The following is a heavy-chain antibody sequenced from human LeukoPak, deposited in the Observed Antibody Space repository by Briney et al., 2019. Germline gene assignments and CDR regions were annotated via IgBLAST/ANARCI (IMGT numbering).Heavy chain of an antibody. J-gene: IGHJ3*02. D-gene: IGHD3-22*01. CDR1: GFTFSSYA. CDR2: ISSSSIYM. V-gene: IGHV3-21*01. CDR3: ARTGNNDSSSYSDAFDI. Sequence: GGSLRLSCAASGFTFSSYAMNWVRQAPGKGLEWVSSISSSSIYMYYADSVKGRFTISRDNAKNSLYLQMNSLRAEDTAVYYCARTGNNDSSSYSDAFDIWGQGTVVTVSS.